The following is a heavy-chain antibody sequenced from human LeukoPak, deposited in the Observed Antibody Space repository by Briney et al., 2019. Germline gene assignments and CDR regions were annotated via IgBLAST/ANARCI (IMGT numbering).Heavy chain of an antibody. Sequence: SVTVSCKASGGTFSSYAISWVRQAPGQGLEWMGGIIPIFGTANYAQKFQGRVTITADESTSTAYMELSSLRSEDTAVYYCARDTAYYYGSGSPNGFDYWGQGTLVTVSS. CDR1: GGTFSSYA. D-gene: IGHD3-10*01. V-gene: IGHV1-69*13. CDR2: IIPIFGTA. J-gene: IGHJ4*02. CDR3: ARDTAYYYGSGSPNGFDY.